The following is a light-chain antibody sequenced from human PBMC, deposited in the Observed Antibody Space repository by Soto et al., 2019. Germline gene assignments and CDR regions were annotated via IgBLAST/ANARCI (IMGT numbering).Light chain of an antibody. CDR1: QSISSW. Sequence: DLQITQSPSTLSASVGDRVTITCRASQSISSWLAWYQQKPGKTPKLLIYKASSLESGVPSRFSVSGSGTECTLTISSLQTDDFATYYCQQYDSTPYTFGQGTKLEIK. J-gene: IGKJ2*01. V-gene: IGKV1-5*03. CDR2: KAS. CDR3: QQYDSTPYT.